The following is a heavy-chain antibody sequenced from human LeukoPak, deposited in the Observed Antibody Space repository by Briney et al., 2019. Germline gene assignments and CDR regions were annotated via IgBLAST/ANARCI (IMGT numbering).Heavy chain of an antibody. D-gene: IGHD5-18*01. CDR3: AAEDTAMVYDAFDI. CDR2: IRYDGSNK. V-gene: IGHV3-30*02. J-gene: IGHJ3*02. CDR1: GFTFSSYG. Sequence: PGGSLRLSCAASGFTFSSYGMHWVRQAPGKGLEWVAFIRYDGSNKYYADSVKGRFTISRDNAKNTLYLQMNSLRAEDTAVYYCAAEDTAMVYDAFDIWGQGTMVTVSS.